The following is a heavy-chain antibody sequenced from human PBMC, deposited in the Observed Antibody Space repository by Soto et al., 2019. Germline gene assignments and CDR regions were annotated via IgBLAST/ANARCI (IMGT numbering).Heavy chain of an antibody. Sequence: QITLKESGPTLVKPTQTLTLTCTFSGFSLSTSGVGVGWISQPPGKALEWLALIYWDDDKRYSQSLKSRLTITKDTSKNQVVLTMTNMDPVDTATYYCARTIVVVPAAMPRFDYWGQGTLVTVSS. CDR2: IYWDDDK. CDR3: ARTIVVVPAAMPRFDY. D-gene: IGHD2-2*01. CDR1: GFSLSTSGVG. J-gene: IGHJ4*02. V-gene: IGHV2-5*02.